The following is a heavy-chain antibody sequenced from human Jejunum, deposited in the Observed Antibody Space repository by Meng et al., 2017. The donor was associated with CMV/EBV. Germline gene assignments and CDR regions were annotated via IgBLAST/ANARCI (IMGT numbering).Heavy chain of an antibody. CDR3: ASSMQFDMDAFDM. J-gene: IGHJ3*02. CDR2: IDGDGNTT. Sequence: SRFSFGTKWLHWLRQAPGAGLVWVSRIDGDGNTTGYADSVNGQFTIYRDNAKNTLYLEMNSLRVGDTAVYYCASSMQFDMDAFDMWGQGTMVTVSS. D-gene: IGHD2-15*01. V-gene: IGHV3-74*01. CDR1: RFSFGTKW.